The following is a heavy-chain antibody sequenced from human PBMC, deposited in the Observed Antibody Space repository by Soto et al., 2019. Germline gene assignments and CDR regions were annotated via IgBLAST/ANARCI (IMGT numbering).Heavy chain of an antibody. V-gene: IGHV1-69*08. J-gene: IGHJ6*02. D-gene: IGHD2-15*01. CDR1: GGTFSSQT. CDR3: ARVSVIAANYGMDV. Sequence: QVQLVQSGAEVTKPGSSVKVSCKASGGTFSSQTISWVRQAPGQGLEWMGRIVPTLGRANFAQKFQGRVTITADKSTNTAYMELSSLRIEDTAVYFCARVSVIAANYGMDVWGQGTTVTVSS. CDR2: IVPTLGRA.